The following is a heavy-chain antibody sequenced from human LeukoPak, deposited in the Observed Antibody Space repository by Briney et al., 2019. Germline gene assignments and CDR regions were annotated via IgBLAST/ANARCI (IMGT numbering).Heavy chain of an antibody. D-gene: IGHD6-6*01. CDR1: GYTFTGYY. J-gene: IGHJ5*02. CDR3: ARERTAARNWFDT. CDR2: INPNSGGT. Sequence: GASVKVSCKASGYTFTGYYMHWVRQAPGKGLEWVGWINPNSGGTNYAQKFQGRVTMTRNTSISTAYMELSRLRSDDTAVYYCARERTAARNWFDTWGQGTLVTVSS. V-gene: IGHV1-2*02.